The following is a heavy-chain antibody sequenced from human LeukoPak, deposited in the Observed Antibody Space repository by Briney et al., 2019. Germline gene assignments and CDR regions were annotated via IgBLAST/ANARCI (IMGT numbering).Heavy chain of an antibody. CDR2: INTDGTFT. CDR1: GFTFSDYW. V-gene: IGHV3-74*01. D-gene: IGHD1-26*01. J-gene: IGHJ4*02. CDR3: ARVAKVGGALQY. Sequence: GGSLTLSCAASGFTFSDYWMHWVRQAPGKGLVWVSRINTDGTFTRYADSVQGRFTISRNTAKNTLFLQMNSLRAEDTAVYYCARVAKVGGALQYWGQGILVTVSS.